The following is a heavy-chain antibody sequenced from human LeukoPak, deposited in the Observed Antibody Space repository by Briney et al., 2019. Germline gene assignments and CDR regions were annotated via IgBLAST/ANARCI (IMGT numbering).Heavy chain of an antibody. CDR1: GGSISSSSYY. D-gene: IGHD5-12*01. Sequence: SETLSLTCTVSGGSISSSSYYWGWIRQPPGKGLEWIGSIYYSGSTYYNPSLKSRVTISVDTSKNQFSLKLSSVTAADTAVYYCARDIVETFDYWGQGTLVTVSS. CDR3: ARDIVETFDY. CDR2: IYYSGST. J-gene: IGHJ4*02. V-gene: IGHV4-39*01.